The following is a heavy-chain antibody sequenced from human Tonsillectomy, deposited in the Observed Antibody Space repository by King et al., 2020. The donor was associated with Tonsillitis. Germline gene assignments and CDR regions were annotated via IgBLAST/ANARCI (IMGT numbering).Heavy chain of an antibody. V-gene: IGHV3-74*01. CDR3: ARSPLNHDYGDYFRLFGSDYYYYMDV. CDR2: INSDGSST. Sequence: VQLVESGGGLVQPGGSLRLSCAASGFTFSSYWMHGVRQAPGKGLVWVSRINSDGSSTSYADSGKGRFTISRDNAKNTLYLQMNSRRAEDTAVYYCARSPLNHDYGDYFRLFGSDYYYYMDVWGKGTTVTVSS. D-gene: IGHD4-17*01. J-gene: IGHJ6*03. CDR1: GFTFSSYW.